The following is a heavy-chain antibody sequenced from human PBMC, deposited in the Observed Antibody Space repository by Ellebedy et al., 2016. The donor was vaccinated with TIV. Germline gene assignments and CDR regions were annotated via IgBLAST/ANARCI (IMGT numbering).Heavy chain of an antibody. CDR1: GDNVSSNSPA. J-gene: IGHJ4*02. CDR3: AREASRLFDC. Sequence: SQTLSLTCAISGDNVSSNSPAWNWIRQSPSRGLEWLGRTYYRSKWYHDYAVSVKSRISINPDTSENQFSLHLGSVTPEDTAVYYCAREASRLFDCWGQGTLVTVSS. CDR2: TYYRSKWYH. V-gene: IGHV6-1*01.